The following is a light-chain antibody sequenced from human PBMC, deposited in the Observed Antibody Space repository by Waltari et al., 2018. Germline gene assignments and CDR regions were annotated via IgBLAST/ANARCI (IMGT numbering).Light chain of an antibody. CDR3: QKYNNWPPLT. Sequence: EIVMTQSPATLSVSPGERATLSCRASQSVRSNLAWYQQKPGQAPRLLIYGASTRATVIPARFSCSGSGTEFTLTISSLQSEDFAVYYCQKYNNWPPLTFGGGTKVEIK. V-gene: IGKV3D-15*01. CDR1: QSVRSN. CDR2: GAS. J-gene: IGKJ4*01.